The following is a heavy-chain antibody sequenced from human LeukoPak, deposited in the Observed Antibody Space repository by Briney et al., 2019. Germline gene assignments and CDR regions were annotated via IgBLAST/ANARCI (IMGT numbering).Heavy chain of an antibody. CDR1: GFTFSSNW. V-gene: IGHV3-7*01. CDR3: ARDRGWADLD. J-gene: IGHJ4*02. Sequence: GGSLRLSCAASGFTFSSNWMAWVRQAPGKGLEWVANINVDGSEKYCVDSVKGRFTISRDNAKDSLNLQMNSLRVEDTAVYYCARDRGWADLDWGQGTLATVSS. D-gene: IGHD3-10*01. CDR2: INVDGSEK.